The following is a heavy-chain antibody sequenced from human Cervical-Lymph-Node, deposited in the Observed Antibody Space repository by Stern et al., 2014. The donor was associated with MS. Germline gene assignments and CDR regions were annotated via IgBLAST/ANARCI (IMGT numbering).Heavy chain of an antibody. Sequence: QVQLAESGSELKKPGASVTVSCQASGYTFTKYLIHWVRQAPGQGLEWMGWINSHTGAPMYARDFAGRFVFSLDTSITTAYLQISRLKTEDTAVYYCARDMSDFWSDYGHNWFDPWGQGTLVTVSS. CDR3: ARDMSDFWSDYGHNWFDP. D-gene: IGHD3-3*01. CDR2: INSHTGAP. V-gene: IGHV7-4-1*02. CDR1: GYTFTKYL. J-gene: IGHJ5*02.